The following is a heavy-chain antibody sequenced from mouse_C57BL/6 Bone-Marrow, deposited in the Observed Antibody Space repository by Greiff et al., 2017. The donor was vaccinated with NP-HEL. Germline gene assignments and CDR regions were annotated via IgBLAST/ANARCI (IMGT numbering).Heavy chain of an antibody. CDR2: IYPGSGST. J-gene: IGHJ3*01. CDR3: ARETDYYGSWWFAY. D-gene: IGHD1-1*01. V-gene: IGHV1-55*01. Sequence: QVQLQQPGAELVKPGASVKMSCKASGYTFTSYWITWVKQRPGQGLEWIGDIYPGSGSTNYTEKFKSTATLTVDTSSSTAYMQLSSLTSEDSAVYYCARETDYYGSWWFAYWGQGTLVTVSA. CDR1: GYTFTSYW.